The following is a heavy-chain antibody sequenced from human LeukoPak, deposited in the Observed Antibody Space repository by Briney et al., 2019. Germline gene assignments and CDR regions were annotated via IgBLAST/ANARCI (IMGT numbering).Heavy chain of an antibody. V-gene: IGHV4-59*01. Sequence: PSETLSLTCTVSGGSISSYYWSWIRQPPGKGLEWIGYIYYSGSTNYNPSLKSRVTISVDTSKNQFSLKLSSVTAADTAVYYCARATMFRNYYDSSGYLDYWGQGTLVTVSS. CDR1: GGSISSYY. CDR2: IYYSGST. D-gene: IGHD3-22*01. J-gene: IGHJ4*02. CDR3: ARATMFRNYYDSSGYLDY.